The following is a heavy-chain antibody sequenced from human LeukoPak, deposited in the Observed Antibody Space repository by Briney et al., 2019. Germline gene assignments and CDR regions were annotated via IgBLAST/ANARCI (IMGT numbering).Heavy chain of an antibody. Sequence: GGSLRLYCAASGFNFNKYDMTWARQAPGKGLEWVSTITGRSDKTYYTDSVKGRFVTSRDNSKDTLYLQMNSLRAEDTALYYCAKGGWLDDLGQGALVTVSS. J-gene: IGHJ4*02. CDR2: ITGRSDKT. CDR3: AKGGWLDD. D-gene: IGHD6-19*01. V-gene: IGHV3-23*01. CDR1: GFNFNKYD.